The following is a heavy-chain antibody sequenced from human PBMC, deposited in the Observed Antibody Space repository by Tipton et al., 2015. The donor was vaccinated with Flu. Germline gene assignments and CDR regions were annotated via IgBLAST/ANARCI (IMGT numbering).Heavy chain of an antibody. CDR2: ISSSSSYI. CDR1: GFTFSSYS. Sequence: SLRLSCAASGFTFSSYSMNWVRQAPGKGLEWVSSISSSSSYIYYADSVKGRFTISRDNAKNSLYLQMNSLRAEDTAVYYCARVGSTSSGYYYYYMDVWGKGTTVTVSS. V-gene: IGHV3-21*01. J-gene: IGHJ6*03. CDR3: ARVGSTSSGYYYYYMDV. D-gene: IGHD2-2*01.